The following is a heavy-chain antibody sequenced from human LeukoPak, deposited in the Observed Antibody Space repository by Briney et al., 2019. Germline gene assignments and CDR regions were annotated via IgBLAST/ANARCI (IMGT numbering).Heavy chain of an antibody. CDR3: AKRVGATKGYYGMDV. J-gene: IGHJ6*02. V-gene: IGHV3-23*01. D-gene: IGHD1-26*01. CDR1: GFTFSSYA. Sequence: GGSLRLSCAASGFTFSSYAMSWVRQAPGKGLEWVSAISGSGGSTYYADSVKGRFTISRDNSENTLYLQMNSLRAEDTAVYYCAKRVGATKGYYGMDVWGQGTTVTVSS. CDR2: ISGSGGST.